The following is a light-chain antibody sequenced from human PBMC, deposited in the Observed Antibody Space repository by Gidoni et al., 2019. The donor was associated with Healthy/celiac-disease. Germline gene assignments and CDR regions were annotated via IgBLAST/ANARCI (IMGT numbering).Light chain of an antibody. J-gene: IGLJ1*01. CDR2: ENN. Sequence: NFLLTQPHSVSESPGKTVTLSCTRSSGSIANNYVQWYQQRPGSAPTAVIYENNQRPSGVSDRFSGSIDSSSNSASLTISGLNTEDEADYYCQSYDGSNHVFGAGTKVTVL. CDR3: QSYDGSNHV. CDR1: SGSIANNY. V-gene: IGLV6-57*03.